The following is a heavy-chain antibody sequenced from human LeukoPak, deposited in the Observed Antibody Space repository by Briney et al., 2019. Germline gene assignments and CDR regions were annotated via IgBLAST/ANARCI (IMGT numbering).Heavy chain of an antibody. CDR2: IKQDGSEK. CDR3: AKGHTNLDPA. D-gene: IGHD1-1*01. CDR1: GFTFSSYW. Sequence: GGSLRLSCAASGFTFSSYWMSWVRQAPGKGLEWVANIKQDGSEKYYVDSVKGRFTISRDNAKNSLYLQMNSLRGEDTAIYFCAKGHTNLDPAGDQGALVIVSS. J-gene: IGHJ4*02. V-gene: IGHV3-7*01.